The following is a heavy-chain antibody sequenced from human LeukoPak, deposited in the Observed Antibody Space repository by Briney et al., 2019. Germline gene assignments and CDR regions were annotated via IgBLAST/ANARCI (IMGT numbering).Heavy chain of an antibody. D-gene: IGHD3-22*01. J-gene: IGHJ3*02. V-gene: IGHV3-11*05. Sequence: GGSLRLSCAASGFTFSDYYMSWIRQAPGKGLEWVSYISSSSSYTNYADSVKGRFTISRDNANNSLYLQMNSLRAEDTAVYYCARDWDESSGYFYPDAFDIWGQGTMVTVSS. CDR3: ARDWDESSGYFYPDAFDI. CDR1: GFTFSDYY. CDR2: ISSSSSYT.